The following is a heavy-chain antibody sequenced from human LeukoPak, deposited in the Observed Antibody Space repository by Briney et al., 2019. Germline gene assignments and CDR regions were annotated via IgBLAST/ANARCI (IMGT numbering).Heavy chain of an antibody. CDR2: INPNSGGT. J-gene: IGHJ4*02. CDR3: ARLGSPEWLPYYFDY. Sequence: VASVKVSCKASGYTFTGYYMHWVRQAPGQGLEWMGWINPNSGGTNYAQKFQGRVTMTRDTSISTAYMELSRLRSDDTAVYYCARLGSPEWLPYYFDYWGQGTLVTVSS. D-gene: IGHD3-3*01. V-gene: IGHV1-2*02. CDR1: GYTFTGYY.